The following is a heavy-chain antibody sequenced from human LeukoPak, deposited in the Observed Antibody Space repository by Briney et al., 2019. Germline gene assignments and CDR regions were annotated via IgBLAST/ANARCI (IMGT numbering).Heavy chain of an antibody. Sequence: SETLSLTCTVSGGSISSGSYYWSWIRQPAGKGLEWIGRIYTSGSTNYNPSLKSRVTISVDTPKNQFSLKLSSVTAADTAVYYCARDGGSYYWYFDLWGRGTLVTVSS. V-gene: IGHV4-61*02. CDR1: GGSISSGSYY. D-gene: IGHD1-26*01. J-gene: IGHJ2*01. CDR3: ARDGGSYYWYFDL. CDR2: IYTSGST.